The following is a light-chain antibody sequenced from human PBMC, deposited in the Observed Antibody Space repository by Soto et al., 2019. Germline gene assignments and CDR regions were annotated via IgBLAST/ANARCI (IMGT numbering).Light chain of an antibody. V-gene: IGKV3-11*01. J-gene: IGKJ5*01. CDR3: QQRSNWPAMIT. CDR1: QSVSSA. CDR2: DAS. Sequence: EIVLTQAPGTPSLSTGERATLSCRASQSVSSALAWYLQKPGQAPRLLIYDASTRAAGIPVRFSGSGSGTDFTLTISSLDPEDFAVYYCQQRSNWPAMITFGQGTRLEIK.